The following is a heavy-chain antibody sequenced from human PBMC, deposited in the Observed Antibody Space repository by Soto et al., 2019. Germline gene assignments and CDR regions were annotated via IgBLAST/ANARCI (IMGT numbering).Heavy chain of an antibody. CDR2: ISAYNGNT. J-gene: IGHJ1*01. V-gene: IGHV1-18*01. CDR3: ARDRRYYDSSGYPEYFQH. D-gene: IGHD3-22*01. CDR1: GYAFTSYR. Sequence: QVQLVQSGAEVKKPGASVKVSCKASGYAFTSYRISWVRHAPGQGLEWMVWISAYNGNTNYAQKLQGRVTMTTDTSTSTAFMELRSLKSDDTAVYYCARDRRYYDSSGYPEYFQHWGQGTLVTVSS.